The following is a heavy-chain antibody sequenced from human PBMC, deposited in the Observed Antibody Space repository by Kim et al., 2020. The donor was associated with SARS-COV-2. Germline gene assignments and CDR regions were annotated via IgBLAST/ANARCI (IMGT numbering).Heavy chain of an antibody. V-gene: IGHV4-39*01. CDR1: GGSISSSSYY. CDR2: IYYSGST. Sequence: SETLSLTCTVSGGSISSSSYYWGWIRQPPGKGLEWIGSIYYSGSTYYNPSLKSRVTISVDTSKNQFSLKLSSVTAADTAVYYCARLQGRWIQLWGYYFDYWGQGTLVTVSS. CDR3: ARLQGRWIQLWGYYFDY. D-gene: IGHD5-18*01. J-gene: IGHJ4*02.